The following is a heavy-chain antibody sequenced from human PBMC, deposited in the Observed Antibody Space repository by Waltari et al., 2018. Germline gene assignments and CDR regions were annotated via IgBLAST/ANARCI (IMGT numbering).Heavy chain of an antibody. Sequence: QVQLQQWGAGLLKPSETLSLTCAVYGGSFSGYYWSWIRQPPGKGLEWIGEINHSGSTNYNPSLKSRVTISVDTSKNQFSLKLSSVTAADTAVYYCARGPYGYYYGSGSFDYWGQGTLVTVSS. CDR2: INHSGST. CDR3: ARGPYGYYYGSGSFDY. J-gene: IGHJ4*02. V-gene: IGHV4-34*01. D-gene: IGHD3-10*01. CDR1: GGSFSGYY.